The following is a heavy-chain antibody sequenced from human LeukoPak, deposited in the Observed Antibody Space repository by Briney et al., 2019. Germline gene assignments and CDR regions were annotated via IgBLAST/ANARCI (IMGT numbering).Heavy chain of an antibody. J-gene: IGHJ4*02. Sequence: SETLSLTCTVSGGSTSNSFWSWIRQPAGKGLEWIGRIYTDGSTNSNPSLRSRLTMSLDTSKDQFSLKLTSVTAADTAVYFCARAPSGCGGTCAFDYWGQGTLVTVSS. CDR1: GGSTSNSF. CDR3: ARAPSGCGGTCAFDY. CDR2: IYTDGST. D-gene: IGHD2-15*01. V-gene: IGHV4-4*07.